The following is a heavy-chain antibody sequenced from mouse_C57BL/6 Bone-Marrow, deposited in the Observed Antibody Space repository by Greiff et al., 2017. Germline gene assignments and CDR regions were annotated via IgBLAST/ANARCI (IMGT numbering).Heavy chain of an antibody. CDR1: GFTFSDYG. V-gene: IGHV5-17*01. CDR2: ISSGSSTI. D-gene: IGHD1-1*01. J-gene: IGHJ4*01. CDR3: AYYYGSSPYYAMDY. Sequence: VQVVESGGGLVKPGGSLKLSCAASGFTFSDYGMHWVRQAPEKGLEWVAYISSGSSTIYYADTVKGRFTISRDNATNTLFLQMTSLRSEDTAMYYCAYYYGSSPYYAMDYWGQGTSVTVSS.